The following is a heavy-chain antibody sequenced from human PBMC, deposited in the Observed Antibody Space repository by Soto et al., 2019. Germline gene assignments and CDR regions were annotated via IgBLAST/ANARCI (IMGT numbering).Heavy chain of an antibody. J-gene: IGHJ4*02. Sequence: GGSLRLSCAASGFTFSSYAMSWVRQAPGKGLEWVSAISGSGGSTYYADSVKGRFTISRDNSKNTLYLQMNSLRAEGTAVYYCAKDRAFVPQINDYWGQGTLVTVSS. V-gene: IGHV3-23*01. CDR1: GFTFSSYA. D-gene: IGHD2-2*01. CDR2: ISGSGGST. CDR3: AKDRAFVPQINDY.